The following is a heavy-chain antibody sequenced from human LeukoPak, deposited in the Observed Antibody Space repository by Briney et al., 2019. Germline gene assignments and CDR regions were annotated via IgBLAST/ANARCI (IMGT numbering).Heavy chain of an antibody. CDR3: ARGLGAAAAIIDY. Sequence: ASVTVSCKASGYTFTGYYMHWVRQAPGQGLEWMGWINPNSGGTNYAQKFQGRVTMTRDTSISTAYMELSRLRSDDTAVYYCARGLGAAAAIIDYWGQGTLVTVSS. D-gene: IGHD6-13*01. J-gene: IGHJ4*02. V-gene: IGHV1-2*02. CDR2: INPNSGGT. CDR1: GYTFTGYY.